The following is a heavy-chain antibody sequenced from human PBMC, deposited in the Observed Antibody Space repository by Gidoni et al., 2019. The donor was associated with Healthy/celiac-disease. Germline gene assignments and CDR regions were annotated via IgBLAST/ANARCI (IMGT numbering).Heavy chain of an antibody. J-gene: IGHJ4*02. V-gene: IGHV4-39*01. CDR1: GGSISSSSNY. D-gene: IGHD6-19*01. CDR2: IYYSGST. Sequence: QLQLQESGPGLVKPSETLSLTCTVSGGSISSSSNYWGWIRQPPGKGLEWIGSIYYSGSTYYNPSLKSLVTISVDTSKNQFSLKLSSVTAADTAVYYCARHFPGIAVAGSILFHYWGQGTLVTVSS. CDR3: ARHFPGIAVAGSILFHY.